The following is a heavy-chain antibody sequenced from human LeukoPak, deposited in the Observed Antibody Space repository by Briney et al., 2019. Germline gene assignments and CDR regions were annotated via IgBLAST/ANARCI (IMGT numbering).Heavy chain of an antibody. CDR3: AGELKVGNTGCYFDY. V-gene: IGHV4-59*01. J-gene: IGHJ4*02. Sequence: SETLSLTCTVSRGSISDYYWSWIRQPPGEGLEWIGYIYYSGSTNYNPSLKSRVTISLDTSKNQFSLNLNSVTAADTPVSYCAGELKVGNTGCYFDYWGQGTLVTVSS. D-gene: IGHD1-26*01. CDR1: RGSISDYY. CDR2: IYYSGST.